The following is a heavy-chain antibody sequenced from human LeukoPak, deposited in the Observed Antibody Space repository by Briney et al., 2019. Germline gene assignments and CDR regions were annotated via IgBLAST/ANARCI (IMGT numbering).Heavy chain of an antibody. CDR1: GDSISSYY. J-gene: IGHJ1*01. V-gene: IGHV4-59*01. CDR3: ATDPSASKGYFLD. Sequence: PSETLSLTCTVSGDSISSYYCRWIRQSPGKGLEWIGYIYDSGITNYNPSLKSRVTISVDTSKDQFSLTLSSVTAADSAVYYCATDPSASKGYFLDWGEGTLVTVSS. CDR2: IYDSGIT.